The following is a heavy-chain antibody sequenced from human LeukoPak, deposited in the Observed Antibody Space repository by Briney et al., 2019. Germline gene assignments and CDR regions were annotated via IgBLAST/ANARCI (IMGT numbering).Heavy chain of an antibody. D-gene: IGHD1-26*01. Sequence: GASVKVSCKASGYTFTSYDINWVRQATGQGLEWMGWISAYNGNTNYAQKLQGRVTMTTDTSTSTAYMELRSLRSDDTAVYYCARDRMSFFYQWELMEVDYWGQGTLVTVSS. V-gene: IGHV1-18*01. CDR2: ISAYNGNT. CDR3: ARDRMSFFYQWELMEVDY. CDR1: GYTFTSYD. J-gene: IGHJ4*02.